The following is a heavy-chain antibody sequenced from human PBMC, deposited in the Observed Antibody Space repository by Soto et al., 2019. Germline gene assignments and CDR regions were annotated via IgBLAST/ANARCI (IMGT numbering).Heavy chain of an antibody. J-gene: IGHJ4*02. CDR2: IYYSGST. CDR1: GVSISSYY. Sequence: PSDTLSLTCTVSGVSISSYYWSWIRQPPGKGLEWIGYIYYSGSTNYNPSLKSRVTISVDTSKNQFSLKLSSVTAADTAVYYCAGSSRRYDALDYWGQGTLVTVSS. D-gene: IGHD3-16*01. CDR3: AGSSRRYDALDY. V-gene: IGHV4-59*12.